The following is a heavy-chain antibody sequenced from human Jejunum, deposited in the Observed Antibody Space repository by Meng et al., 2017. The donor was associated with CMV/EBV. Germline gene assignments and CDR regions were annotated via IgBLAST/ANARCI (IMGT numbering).Heavy chain of an antibody. CDR2: VSSDGSST. J-gene: IGHJ3*01. D-gene: IGHD3-10*01. CDR3: ARDVTLVRGVLTDHDALDV. Sequence: FSTYWMNWDRQAPGKGLVWVSRVSSDGSSTNYADSVKGRFTISRDNAKNTLYLQMNSLRAEDTAVYYCARDVTLVRGVLTDHDALDVWGQGTMVTVSS. V-gene: IGHV3-74*01. CDR1: FSTYW.